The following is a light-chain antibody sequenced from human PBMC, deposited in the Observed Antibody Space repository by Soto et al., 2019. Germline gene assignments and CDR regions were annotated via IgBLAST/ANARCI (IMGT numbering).Light chain of an antibody. Sequence: QSVLTQPASVSGSPGQSITTSCTGTSSDVGGYKYVSWYQHHPGQAPKLMIHAVNSRPSGVSTRFSGSKSGNTASLTISGLQPEDEADYYCSSYTSSSTWVFGGGTKVTVL. CDR2: AVN. J-gene: IGLJ3*02. CDR1: SSDVGGYKY. CDR3: SSYTSSSTWV. V-gene: IGLV2-14*01.